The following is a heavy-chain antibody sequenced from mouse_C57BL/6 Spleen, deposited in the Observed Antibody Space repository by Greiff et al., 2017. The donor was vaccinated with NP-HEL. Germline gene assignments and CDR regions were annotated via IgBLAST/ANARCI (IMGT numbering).Heavy chain of an antibody. CDR2: ISSGSSTI. V-gene: IGHV5-17*01. J-gene: IGHJ1*03. CDR1: GFTFSDYG. Sequence: EVKVVESGGGLVKPGGSLKLSCAASGFTFSDYGMHWVRQAPEKGLEWVAYISSGSSTIYYADTVKGRFTISRDNAKNTLFLQMTSLRSEDTAMYYCAREGDRGYFDVWGTGTTVTVSS. D-gene: IGHD3-3*01. CDR3: AREGDRGYFDV.